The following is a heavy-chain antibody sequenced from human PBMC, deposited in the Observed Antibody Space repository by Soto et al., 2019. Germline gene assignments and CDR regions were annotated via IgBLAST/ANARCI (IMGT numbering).Heavy chain of an antibody. J-gene: IGHJ3*02. D-gene: IGHD1-26*01. V-gene: IGHV1-58*01. CDR2: IVVGSGNT. CDR1: GFTFTSSA. CDR3: AAGVYNGSYTTTDAFYI. Sequence: SVKLSCKASGFTFTSSAVQWVRQARGQRLEWIGWIVVGSGNTNYAQKFQERVTITRDMSTSTAYMELSSLRSEDTAVYYCAAGVYNGSYTTTDAFYICGKGTMVTVSS.